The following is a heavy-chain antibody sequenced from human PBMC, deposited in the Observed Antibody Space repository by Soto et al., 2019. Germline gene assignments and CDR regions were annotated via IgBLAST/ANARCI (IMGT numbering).Heavy chain of an antibody. Sequence: SETLSLTCTVSGGSISSSSYYWGWIRQPPGKGLEWIGSIYYSGSTYYNPSLKSRVTISVDTSKNQFSLKLSSVTAADTAVYYCARHSVVVAAPARGYDYWGQGTLVTVSS. CDR1: GGSISSSSYY. J-gene: IGHJ4*02. D-gene: IGHD2-15*01. CDR3: ARHSVVVAAPARGYDY. CDR2: IYYSGST. V-gene: IGHV4-39*01.